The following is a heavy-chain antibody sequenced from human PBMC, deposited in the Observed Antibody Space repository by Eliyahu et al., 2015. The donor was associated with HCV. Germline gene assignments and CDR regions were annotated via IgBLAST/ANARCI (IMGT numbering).Heavy chain of an antibody. CDR1: GYTFISYG. V-gene: IGHV1-18*01. Sequence: QVQLLQSGAEVKIPGASVKVSCKASGYTFISYGISWVRQAPGQGLEWMGWISAYKGDTNYAQNLQGRVTMTTDTSTNTAYMELRSLTSDDTAVYYCARGPLLLDVWGQGTTVTVSS. CDR2: ISAYKGDT. CDR3: ARGPLLLDV. D-gene: IGHD2-15*01. J-gene: IGHJ6*02.